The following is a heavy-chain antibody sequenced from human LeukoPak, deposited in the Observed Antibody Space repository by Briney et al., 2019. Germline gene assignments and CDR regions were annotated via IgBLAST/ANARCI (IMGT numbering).Heavy chain of an antibody. Sequence: ASVKVSCKASGYTFTSYGISWVRQAPGQGLEWMGWISAYNGNTNYAQKLQGRVTMTTDTSTSTAYMELRSLRSDDTAVYYCARERTTILYNWFDPWGQGTLVTVSS. V-gene: IGHV1-18*01. CDR1: GYTFTSYG. CDR2: ISAYNGNT. CDR3: ARERTTILYNWFDP. J-gene: IGHJ5*02. D-gene: IGHD3-3*01.